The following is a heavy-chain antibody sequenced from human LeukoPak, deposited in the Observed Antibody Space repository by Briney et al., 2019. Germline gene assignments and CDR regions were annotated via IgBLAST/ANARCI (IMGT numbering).Heavy chain of an antibody. CDR2: INAGNGNT. Sequence: ASVKVSCKASGYTFTSYAMHWVRQAPGQRLEWMGWINAGNGNTKYSQKFQGRVTITRDTSASTAYMELSSLRSEDTAVYYCARAPIAVAANWYFDLWGRGTLVTVSS. D-gene: IGHD6-19*01. CDR3: ARAPIAVAANWYFDL. V-gene: IGHV1-3*01. J-gene: IGHJ2*01. CDR1: GYTFTSYA.